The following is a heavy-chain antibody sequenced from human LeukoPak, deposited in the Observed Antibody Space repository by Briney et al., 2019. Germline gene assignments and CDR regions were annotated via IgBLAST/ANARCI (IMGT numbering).Heavy chain of an antibody. CDR3: ARGPESGYYYVFAFDI. J-gene: IGHJ3*02. CDR1: GGSISSYY. V-gene: IGHV4-59*01. D-gene: IGHD3-22*01. CDR2: IYYSGST. Sequence: SETLSLTCTVSGGSISSYYWNWIRQPPGKGLEWIGYIYYSGSTNYNPSLKSRVTISVDTSKSQFSLKLSSVTAADTAVYYCARGPESGYYYVFAFDIWGQGTMVTVSS.